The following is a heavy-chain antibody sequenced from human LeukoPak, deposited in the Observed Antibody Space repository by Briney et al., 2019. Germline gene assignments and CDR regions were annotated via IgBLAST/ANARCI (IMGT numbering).Heavy chain of an antibody. V-gene: IGHV4-59*01. D-gene: IGHD6-19*01. J-gene: IGHJ4*02. CDR3: ARDTGYSSGWYYFDH. CDR1: GGSISSYY. Sequence: SETLSLTCTVSGGSISSYYWSWIRQPPGKGLEWIGYIYYSGSTNYNSSLKSRVTISVDTSKNQFSLKLSSVTAADTAVYYCARDTGYSSGWYYFDHWGQGTLVTVSS. CDR2: IYYSGST.